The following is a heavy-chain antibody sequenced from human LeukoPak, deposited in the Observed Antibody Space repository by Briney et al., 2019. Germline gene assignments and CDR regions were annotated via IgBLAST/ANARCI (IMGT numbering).Heavy chain of an antibody. D-gene: IGHD2-2*02. Sequence: SETLSLTCTVSGGSFSSYYWSWIRQPPGKGLEWIGYIYTSGSTNYNPSLKSRVTISVDTSKNQFSLKLSSVTAADTAVYYCARLDTYCSSTSCYKHFDYWGQGTLVAVSS. J-gene: IGHJ4*02. V-gene: IGHV4-4*09. CDR3: ARLDTYCSSTSCYKHFDY. CDR2: IYTSGST. CDR1: GGSFSSYY.